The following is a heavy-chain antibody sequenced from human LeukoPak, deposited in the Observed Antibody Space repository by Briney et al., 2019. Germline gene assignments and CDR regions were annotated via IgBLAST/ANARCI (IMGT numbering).Heavy chain of an antibody. Sequence: SETLSLTCTVSGGSISSSSYYWGWIRQPPGKGLEWIGSIYYSGSTYYNPSLKSRVTISVDTSKNQFSLKLRSVTAADTAVYYCARSTMVRGVTLPYYYYYMDVWGKGTTVTISS. J-gene: IGHJ6*03. D-gene: IGHD3-10*01. CDR2: IYYSGST. CDR1: GGSISSSSYY. CDR3: ARSTMVRGVTLPYYYYYMDV. V-gene: IGHV4-39*07.